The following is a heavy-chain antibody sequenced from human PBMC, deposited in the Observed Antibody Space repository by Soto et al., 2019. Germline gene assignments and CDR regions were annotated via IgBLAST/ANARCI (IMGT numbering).Heavy chain of an antibody. CDR1: GFTFSSYA. D-gene: IGHD3-3*01. J-gene: IGHJ5*02. CDR3: AKDPMYDFWSDWFDP. V-gene: IGHV3-23*01. Sequence: GGSLRLSCAASGFTFSSYAMSWVRQAPGKGLEWVPAISGSGGSTYYADSVKGRFTISRDNSKNTLYLQMNSLRAEDTAVYYCAKDPMYDFWSDWFDPWGQGTLVTVSS. CDR2: ISGSGGST.